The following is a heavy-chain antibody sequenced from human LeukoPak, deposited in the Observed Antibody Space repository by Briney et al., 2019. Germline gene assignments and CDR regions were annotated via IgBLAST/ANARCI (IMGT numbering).Heavy chain of an antibody. CDR1: GFTFSSYA. CDR2: ISGSGGST. J-gene: IGHJ4*02. V-gene: IGHV3-23*01. Sequence: GWSLRLSCAASGFTFSSYAMSWVRQAPGKGLEWVSAISGSGGSTYYADSVKGWFTISRDNSKNTLYLQMNSLRAEDTAVYYCAKDGGYSYGPDLFDYWGQGTLVSVSS. CDR3: AKDGGYSYGPDLFDY. D-gene: IGHD5-18*01.